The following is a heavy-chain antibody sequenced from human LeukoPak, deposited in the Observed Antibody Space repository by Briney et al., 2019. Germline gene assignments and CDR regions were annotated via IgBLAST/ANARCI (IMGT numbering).Heavy chain of an antibody. J-gene: IGHJ4*02. CDR3: ARDRWSSSASAAPDDY. CDR2: ISAYNGNT. V-gene: IGHV1-18*01. CDR1: GYTFTSYG. D-gene: IGHD6-6*01. Sequence: ASVKVSCKASGYTFTSYGISWVRRAPGQGLEWMGWISAYNGNTVYAQKLQGRVTMTTDTSTSIAYMELRSLRSDDTAVYYCARDRWSSSASAAPDDYWGQGTLVTVSS.